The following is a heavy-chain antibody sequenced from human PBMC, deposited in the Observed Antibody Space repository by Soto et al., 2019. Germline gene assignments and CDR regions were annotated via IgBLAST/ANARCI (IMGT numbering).Heavy chain of an antibody. V-gene: IGHV5-51*01. J-gene: IGHJ3*02. CDR1: GYSFTTYW. CDR2: IYPGDSDT. CDR3: ARSGTYSAYDI. Sequence: GQSLKISCKGSGYSFTTYWVAWVRQLPGKGLEWMGVIYPGDSDTKYSPSFQGQVTISVDRSISTASLLWTSLKASDTATYYCARSGTYSAYDIWGQGTMVTVSS. D-gene: IGHD1-26*01.